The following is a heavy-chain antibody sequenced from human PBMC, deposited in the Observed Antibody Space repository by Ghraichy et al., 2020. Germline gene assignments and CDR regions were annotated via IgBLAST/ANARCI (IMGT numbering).Heavy chain of an antibody. V-gene: IGHV3-66*01. Sequence: GGSLRLSCAASGVTVGNSYMIWVRQAPGKGLEWVSVIYSGGSTYYADSVKGRFTISRDSSKNTLFLQLNSLRAEDTAVYFCARDGDCSGASCYTSFDQWGRGTLVTVSS. J-gene: IGHJ4*02. CDR3: ARDGDCSGASCYTSFDQ. CDR2: IYSGGST. D-gene: IGHD2-2*02. CDR1: GVTVGNSY.